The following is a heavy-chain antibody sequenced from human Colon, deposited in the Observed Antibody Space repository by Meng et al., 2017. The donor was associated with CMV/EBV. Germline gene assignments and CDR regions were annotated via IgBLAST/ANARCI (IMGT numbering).Heavy chain of an antibody. V-gene: IGHV3-49*04. Sequence: SLKISCSASGFTVGNSFMTWVRQAPGKGLEWVGFIRSRDSGGTTEFDASVKGRFTISRDDSNNVAYLQMNSLRIEDTAVYYCTRCGNNCYLDYWGQGTLVTVSS. D-gene: IGHD2-21*01. J-gene: IGHJ4*03. CDR2: IRSRDSGGTT. CDR3: TRCGNNCYLDY. CDR1: GFTVGNSF.